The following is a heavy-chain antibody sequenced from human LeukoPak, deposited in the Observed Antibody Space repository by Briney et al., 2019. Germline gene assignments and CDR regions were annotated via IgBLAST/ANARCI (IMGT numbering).Heavy chain of an antibody. CDR3: ARDPLTLYDYYMDV. D-gene: IGHD3-9*01. CDR1: GGSISSYY. Sequence: LSLTCTVSGGSISSYYWSWIRQPPGKGLEWVSGISWNSGSIGYADSVKGRFTISRDNAKNSLYLQMSSLRAEDTAVYYCARDPLTLYDYYMDVWGKGTTVTVSS. J-gene: IGHJ6*03. CDR2: ISWNSGSI. V-gene: IGHV3-9*01.